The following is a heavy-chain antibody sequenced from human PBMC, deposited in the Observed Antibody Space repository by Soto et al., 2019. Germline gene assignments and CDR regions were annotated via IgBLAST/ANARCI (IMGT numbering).Heavy chain of an antibody. Sequence: GASVKVSCKASGYTLTSFAMHWVRQAPGQRLEWMGWISAGNGNTKYSQKFQGRVTITRDTSASTAYMELSSLRSEDTAVYYCARELLGYWGQGTLVTVSS. CDR3: ARELLGY. CDR2: ISAGNGNT. CDR1: GYTLTSFA. J-gene: IGHJ4*02. D-gene: IGHD2-15*01. V-gene: IGHV1-3*01.